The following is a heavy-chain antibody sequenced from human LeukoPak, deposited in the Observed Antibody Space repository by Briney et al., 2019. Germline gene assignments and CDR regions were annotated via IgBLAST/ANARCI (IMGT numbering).Heavy chain of an antibody. J-gene: IGHJ4*02. CDR3: ARAWDSGYGPHFDY. V-gene: IGHV1-8*03. D-gene: IGHD5-12*01. CDR1: GYTFTSYD. Sequence: GASVKVSCKASGYTFTSYDINWVRQATGQGLEWMGWMNPNSGNTGYAQKFQGRVTITRNTSISTAYMELSSLRSEDTAVYYCARAWDSGYGPHFDYWGQGTLVTVSS. CDR2: MNPNSGNT.